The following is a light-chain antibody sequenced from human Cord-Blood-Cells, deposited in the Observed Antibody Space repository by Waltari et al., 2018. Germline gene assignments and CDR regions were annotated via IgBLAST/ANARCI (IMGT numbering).Light chain of an antibody. CDR1: QSVSSN. V-gene: IGKV3-15*01. Sequence: EIVKTQSPATLSVSPGERATLSCRVSQSVSSNLAWYQQKPGQAPRLLIYGASTRATGIPARFSGSGSGTEFTLTISSLQSEDFAVYYCQQYNNWPPWTFGQGTKVEIK. CDR3: QQYNNWPPWT. J-gene: IGKJ1*01. CDR2: GAS.